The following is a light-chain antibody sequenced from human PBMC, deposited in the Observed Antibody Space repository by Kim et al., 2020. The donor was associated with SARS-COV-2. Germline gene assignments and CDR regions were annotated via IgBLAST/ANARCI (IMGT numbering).Light chain of an antibody. Sequence: SVKLTCALSSGHSRYSIAWHQQQPEKGPRYLMKLNSDGSHSKGGGIPDRFSGSSSGAERYLTISSLQSEDESDYYCQTWGTGFWVFGRGTQLTVL. CDR1: SGHSRYS. CDR3: QTWGTGFWV. V-gene: IGLV4-69*01. CDR2: LNSDGSH. J-gene: IGLJ3*02.